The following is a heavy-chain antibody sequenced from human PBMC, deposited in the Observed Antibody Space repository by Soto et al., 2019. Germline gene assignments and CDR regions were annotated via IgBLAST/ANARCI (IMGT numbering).Heavy chain of an antibody. D-gene: IGHD5-18*01. CDR1: GGSVSSGSYY. J-gene: IGHJ4*02. CDR2: IYYSGST. CDR3: ARDVGGYSYGFDY. V-gene: IGHV4-61*01. Sequence: PSETLSLTCTVSGGSVSSGSYYWSWIRQPPGKGLEWIGYIYYSGSTNYNPSLKSRVTISVDTSKNQFSLKLSSVTAADTAVYYCARDVGGYSYGFDYWGQGTLVTVSS.